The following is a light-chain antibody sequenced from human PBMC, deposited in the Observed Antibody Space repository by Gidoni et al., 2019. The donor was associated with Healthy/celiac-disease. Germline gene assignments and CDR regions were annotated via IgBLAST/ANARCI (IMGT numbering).Light chain of an antibody. Sequence: DIVMTQSPDSLAVSLGERATIYCKSSQSVLYSSNNKIYLAWYQQKPGQPPKLLIYWASTRESGVPDRFSGSGSGTDFTLTISSLQAEDVAVYYCQQYYSTPRTFGQGTKVEIK. CDR2: WAS. CDR1: QSVLYSSNNKIY. J-gene: IGKJ1*01. CDR3: QQYYSTPRT. V-gene: IGKV4-1*01.